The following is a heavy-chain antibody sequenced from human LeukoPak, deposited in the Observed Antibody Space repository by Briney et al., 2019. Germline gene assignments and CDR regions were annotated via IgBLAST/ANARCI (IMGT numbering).Heavy chain of an antibody. CDR1: GFTFSGSG. D-gene: IGHD3-10*01. Sequence: GGSLRLSCAASGFTFSGSGMHWVRQAPGKGLEWVAFIRSDGSNKYYADSVKGRFTISRDNSKNTLYLLMNSLRAEDTAVYYCAKGIGELRMGNYYYYGMDVWGQGTTVTVSS. CDR2: IRSDGSNK. CDR3: AKGIGELRMGNYYYYGMDV. J-gene: IGHJ6*02. V-gene: IGHV3-30*02.